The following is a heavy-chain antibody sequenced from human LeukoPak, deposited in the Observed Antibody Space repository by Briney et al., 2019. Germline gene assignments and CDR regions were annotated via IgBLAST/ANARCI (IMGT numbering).Heavy chain of an antibody. Sequence: ASVKVSCKASGYTFTSYGISWVRQAPGQGLEWMGWISAYNGNTNYAQKLQGRVTMTTDTSTSTAYMELRSLRSDDTAVYYCASFANAAAGPDYYYYGMDVWGQGTTVTVSS. J-gene: IGHJ6*02. D-gene: IGHD6-13*01. CDR3: ASFANAAAGPDYYYYGMDV. CDR2: ISAYNGNT. V-gene: IGHV1-18*01. CDR1: GYTFTSYG.